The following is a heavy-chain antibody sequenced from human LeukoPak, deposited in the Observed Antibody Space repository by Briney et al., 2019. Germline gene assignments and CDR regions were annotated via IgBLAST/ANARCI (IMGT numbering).Heavy chain of an antibody. Sequence: GGSLKLSCAGSGFTFSNFWVHWVRQAPGKGLVWVARISTVGTRTDYADSVRGRFTISRDNAKNTISLQMNSLTAEDTAVYYCVRSMSGTNDFWGQGRVVSVSS. V-gene: IGHV3-74*01. CDR1: GFTFSNFW. D-gene: IGHD1-1*01. J-gene: IGHJ4*02. CDR2: ISTVGTRT. CDR3: VRSMSGTNDF.